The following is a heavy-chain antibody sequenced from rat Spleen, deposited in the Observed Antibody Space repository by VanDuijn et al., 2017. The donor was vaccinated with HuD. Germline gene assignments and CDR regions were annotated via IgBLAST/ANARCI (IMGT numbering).Heavy chain of an antibody. Sequence: EVQLVESGGGLVQSGRSLKLSCAASGFTFSDYGMAWVRQAPTKGLEWVASISTGGGNTYYRDSVKGRFTISRDNAKNTLYLQMDSLRSEDTATYYCGTDYFGGYVMDAWGQGVSVTVSS. CDR2: ISTGGGNT. CDR3: GTDYFGGYVMDA. CDR1: GFTFSDYG. D-gene: IGHD1-11*01. V-gene: IGHV5S13*01. J-gene: IGHJ4*01.